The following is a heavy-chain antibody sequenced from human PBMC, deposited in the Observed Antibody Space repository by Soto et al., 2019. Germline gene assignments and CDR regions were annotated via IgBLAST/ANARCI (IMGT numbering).Heavy chain of an antibody. CDR1: GFSVSTNY. CDR3: ARDYPLSEYRFSGSYYYNY. D-gene: IGHD1-26*01. V-gene: IGHV3-53*01. Sequence: EVQLVESGGGLIQPGGSPRLSCAASGFSVSTNYMSWVRQAPGKGLDWVSVIYSGGSTYYADSVKDRFTISRDNSKNTLYLQMNSLTAEDTAVYYCARDYPLSEYRFSGSYYYNYWGQGTLVTVSS. J-gene: IGHJ4*02. CDR2: IYSGGST.